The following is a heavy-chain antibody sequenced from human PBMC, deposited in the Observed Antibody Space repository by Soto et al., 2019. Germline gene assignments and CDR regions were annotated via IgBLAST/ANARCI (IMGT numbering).Heavy chain of an antibody. CDR2: ISSSSSYI. CDR3: AREYSSGWYGDY. Sequence: EVQLVESGGGLVKPGGSLRLSCAASGFTFSSYSMNWVRQAPGKGLEWVSSISSSSSYIYYADSVKGRFTISRDNAKNSLYLQMNSLRAEDTAVYYCAREYSSGWYGDYWGQGTLVTVSS. D-gene: IGHD6-19*01. V-gene: IGHV3-21*01. J-gene: IGHJ4*02. CDR1: GFTFSSYS.